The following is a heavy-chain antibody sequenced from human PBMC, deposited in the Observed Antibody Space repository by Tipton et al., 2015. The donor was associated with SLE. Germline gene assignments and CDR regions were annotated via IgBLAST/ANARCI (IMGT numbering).Heavy chain of an antibody. J-gene: IGHJ3*02. V-gene: IGHV4-59*01. Sequence: LRLSCNVSGASISGYYWSWIRQPPGKGLEWIGHFYYSGSSNYYPSLKSRVTISADTSKNQFSLKLSSVTPADTAVYFCVRELDTFDIWGQGTMVTVSS. CDR3: VRELDTFDI. CDR2: FYYSGSS. CDR1: GASISGYY.